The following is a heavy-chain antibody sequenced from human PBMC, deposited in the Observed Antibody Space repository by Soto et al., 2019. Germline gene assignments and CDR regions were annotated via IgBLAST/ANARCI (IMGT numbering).Heavy chain of an antibody. D-gene: IGHD2-15*01. J-gene: IGHJ4*02. CDR1: GFTFSNYW. CDR3: VKEIAPAQ. Sequence: EVQLVESGGALVQPGGSLRLTCATSGFTFSNYWMTWVREAPGKGLEWVDNINKDGSQTSFVDSVKGRFTIFRDNAKSSLYLQMNSLSGEDTAKYYCVKEIAPAQWGQGTLVTVSS. V-gene: IGHV3-7*01. CDR2: INKDGSQT.